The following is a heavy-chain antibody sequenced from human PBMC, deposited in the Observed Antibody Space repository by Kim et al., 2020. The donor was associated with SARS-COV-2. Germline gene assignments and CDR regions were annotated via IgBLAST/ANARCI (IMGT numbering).Heavy chain of an antibody. CDR3: ARLKLGDSYGYDDYFDY. J-gene: IGHJ4*02. CDR1: GGSLSSSSYY. D-gene: IGHD5-18*01. V-gene: IGHV4-39*01. CDR2: TYYSGST. Sequence: SETLSLTCTVSGGSLSSSSYYWGWIRQPPGKGLEWIGSTYYSGSTYYNPSLKSRVTISVDTSKNQFSLKLSSVTAADTAVYYCARLKLGDSYGYDDYFDYWGQGTRVTVSS.